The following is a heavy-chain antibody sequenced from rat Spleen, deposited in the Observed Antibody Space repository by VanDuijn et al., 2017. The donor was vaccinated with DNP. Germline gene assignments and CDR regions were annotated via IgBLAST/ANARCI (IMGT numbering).Heavy chain of an antibody. Sequence: EVQLVESGGGLVQPGRSLKLSCAASGFTFSDYAMAWVRQAPKKGLEWVATISYDGSRSYYRDSVKGRFTVSRDNAENTLFLQMTSLRSEDTATYYCVRVDRDSYAHDYWGQGVMVTVSS. CDR3: VRVDRDSYAHDY. CDR1: GFTFSDYA. V-gene: IGHV5-7*01. D-gene: IGHD1-12*01. CDR2: ISYDGSRS. J-gene: IGHJ2*01.